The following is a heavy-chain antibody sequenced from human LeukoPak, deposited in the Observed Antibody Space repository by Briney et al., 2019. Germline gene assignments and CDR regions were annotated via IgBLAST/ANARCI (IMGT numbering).Heavy chain of an antibody. CDR3: ARDSRGSGSYYSDFDY. Sequence: SETLSLTCTVSGGSISGYYWSWIRHSAGKGLEWIGRVYTSGSTNYNASLQSRVTMSVDTSKNQFSLKLSSVTAADTAVYYCARDSRGSGSYYSDFDYWGQGTLVTVSS. V-gene: IGHV4-4*07. CDR1: GGSISGYY. CDR2: VYTSGST. J-gene: IGHJ4*02. D-gene: IGHD3-10*01.